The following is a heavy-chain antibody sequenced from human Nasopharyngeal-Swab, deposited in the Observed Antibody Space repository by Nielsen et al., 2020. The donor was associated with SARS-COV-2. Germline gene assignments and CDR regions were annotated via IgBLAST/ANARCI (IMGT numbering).Heavy chain of an antibody. Sequence: GGSLRLSCAASGFIFSDYYMTWIRQAPGKGPEWVSNISSSGSTIYYADSVKGRFTISRDNAKNSLYLQMNSLRAEDTAVYYCARDPQYNWNDGVFDYWGQGTLVTVSS. J-gene: IGHJ4*02. CDR1: GFIFSDYY. CDR3: ARDPQYNWNDGVFDY. V-gene: IGHV3-11*04. D-gene: IGHD1-1*01. CDR2: ISSSGSTI.